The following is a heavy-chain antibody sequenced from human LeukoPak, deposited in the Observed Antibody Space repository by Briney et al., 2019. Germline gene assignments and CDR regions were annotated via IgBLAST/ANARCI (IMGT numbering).Heavy chain of an antibody. CDR3: AKDRGYSSGYAFDI. CDR1: GFTFSSYW. J-gene: IGHJ3*02. CDR2: IKQDGSEK. D-gene: IGHD6-19*01. V-gene: IGHV3-7*03. Sequence: PGGSLRLSCAASGFTFSSYWVSWVRQAPGKGLEWVANIKQDGSEKYYVDSVRGRFTISRDNAKNSLFLQMNSLRAEDTAVYYCAKDRGYSSGYAFDIWGQGTMVTVSS.